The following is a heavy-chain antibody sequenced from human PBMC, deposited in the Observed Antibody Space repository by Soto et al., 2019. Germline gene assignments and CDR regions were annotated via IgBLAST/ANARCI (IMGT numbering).Heavy chain of an antibody. J-gene: IGHJ6*02. CDR2: IYYSGST. CDR1: GGSISSSNYY. V-gene: IGHV4-39*01. Sequence: SETLSLTCTVSGGSISSSNYYWGWIRQPPGKGLEWIGSIYYSGSTYHNPSLKSRVAISVDTSKNQFSLKLSSVTAADTAMYYCARGGYCSGASCAYMGHYYYYGMDVWGQGTTVTVSS. D-gene: IGHD2-15*01. CDR3: ARGGYCSGASCAYMGHYYYYGMDV.